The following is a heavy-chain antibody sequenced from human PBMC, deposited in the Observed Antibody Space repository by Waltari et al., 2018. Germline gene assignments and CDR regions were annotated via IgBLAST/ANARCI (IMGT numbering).Heavy chain of an antibody. J-gene: IGHJ3*02. CDR2: INPNSGGT. CDR3: ARGRASDAFDI. Sequence: QVQLVQSGAEVKKPGASVKVSCKASGYTFTGYYMHWVRQAPGQGLEWMGWINPNSGGTNDAQKFQGWVTMTRDTSISTAYMELSRLRSDDTAVYYCARGRASDAFDIWGQGTMVTVSS. V-gene: IGHV1-2*04. CDR1: GYTFTGYY.